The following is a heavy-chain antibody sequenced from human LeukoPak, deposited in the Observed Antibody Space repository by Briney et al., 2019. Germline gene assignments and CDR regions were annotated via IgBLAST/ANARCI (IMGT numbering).Heavy chain of an antibody. CDR1: GGTFSGYA. CDR2: IIPIFRTA. D-gene: IGHD3-22*01. V-gene: IGHV1-69*13. CDR3: ARKEHSYDTSDYDPSPYSHYYMDV. J-gene: IGHJ6*03. Sequence: SVKVSCKASGGTFSGYAISWVRQSPGQGLELMGGIIPIFRTANYAQNFQGRVTITADEFTSTAYMELSNLRSEDTAVYYCARKEHSYDTSDYDPSPYSHYYMDVWGKGTTVTVSS.